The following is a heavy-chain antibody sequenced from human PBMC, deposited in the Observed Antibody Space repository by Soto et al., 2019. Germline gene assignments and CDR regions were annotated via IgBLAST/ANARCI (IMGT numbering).Heavy chain of an antibody. D-gene: IGHD5-12*01. CDR2: ISSSGSTI. CDR3: ARDSSSGYDHFDY. V-gene: IGHV3-11*01. CDR1: GFTFSDYY. Sequence: GESLKISCAASGFTFSDYYMSWIRQAPGKGLEWVSYISSSGSTIYYADSVKGRFTISRDNAKNSLYLQMNSLRAEDTAVYYCARDSSSGYDHFDYWGQGTLVTVSS. J-gene: IGHJ4*02.